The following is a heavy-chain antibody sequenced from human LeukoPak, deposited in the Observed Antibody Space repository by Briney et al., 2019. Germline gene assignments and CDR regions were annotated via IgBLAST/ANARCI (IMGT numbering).Heavy chain of an antibody. CDR3: ARDGYNAEDWYVDL. J-gene: IGHJ2*01. D-gene: IGHD5-24*01. CDR1: GFSFSSYD. V-gene: IGHV3-30-3*01. CDR2: ISYNGTNK. Sequence: GGSLRLSCAASGFSFSSYDMHWVRQAPGKGLEWVAVISYNGTNKYCADSVKGRFTISRDNSKETLYLQMKSLRAEDTAVYYCARDGYNAEDWYVDLWGRGILVTVSS.